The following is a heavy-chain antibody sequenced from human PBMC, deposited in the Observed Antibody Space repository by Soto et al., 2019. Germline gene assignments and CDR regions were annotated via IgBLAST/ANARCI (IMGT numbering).Heavy chain of an antibody. CDR1: GFTFSSYA. J-gene: IGHJ4*02. CDR3: ATLLAVVPAAIPASDY. CDR2: ISGSGGST. D-gene: IGHD2-2*01. V-gene: IGHV3-23*01. Sequence: GGSLRLSCAASGFTFSSYAMSWVRQAPGKGLEWVSAISGSGGSTYYADSVKGRFTISRDNSKNTLYLQMNSLRAEDTAVYYCATLLAVVPAAIPASDYWGLGTLLTVSS.